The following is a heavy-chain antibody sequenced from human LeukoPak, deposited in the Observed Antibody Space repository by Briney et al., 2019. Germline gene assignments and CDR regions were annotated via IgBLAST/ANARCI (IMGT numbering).Heavy chain of an antibody. CDR1: GYIFTDYY. Sequence: GASVKVSCKASGYIFTDYYMHWVRQAPGQGLEWMGIINPSGGSTSYAQKFQGRVTMTRDTSASTVYMELSSLRSEDTAVYYCARVRRGIAADDGRFDPWGQGTLVTVSS. V-gene: IGHV1-46*01. D-gene: IGHD6-13*01. CDR2: INPSGGST. CDR3: ARVRRGIAADDGRFDP. J-gene: IGHJ5*02.